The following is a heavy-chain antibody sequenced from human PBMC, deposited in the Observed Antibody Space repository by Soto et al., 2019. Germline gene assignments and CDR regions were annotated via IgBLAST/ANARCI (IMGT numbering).Heavy chain of an antibody. J-gene: IGHJ5*02. V-gene: IGHV4-59*08. CDR2: VYYSGST. Sequence: QVQLQESGPGLVKPSETLSLTCTVSGGSISSYYWSWIRQPPGKGLEWIGYVYYSGSTGYNPSLKSRVTKSADTSKHQLTLKPSSVTATDTAVYYCATWGVDTAMVTEWFDPWGQGTQVTVS. CDR3: ATWGVDTAMVTEWFDP. CDR1: GGSISSYY. D-gene: IGHD5-18*01.